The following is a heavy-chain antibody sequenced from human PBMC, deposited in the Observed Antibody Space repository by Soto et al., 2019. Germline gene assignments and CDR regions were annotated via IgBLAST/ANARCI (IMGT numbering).Heavy chain of an antibody. CDR2: IYYSGST. Sequence: LTCTVSGGSISSGDYYWSWIRQPPGKGLEWIGYIYYSGSTYYNPSLKSRVTISVDTSKNQFSLKLSSVTAADTAVYYCARDQDTTVVTRWYYGMDVWGQGTTVTVSS. D-gene: IGHD4-17*01. V-gene: IGHV4-30-4*01. J-gene: IGHJ6*02. CDR1: GGSISSGDYY. CDR3: ARDQDTTVVTRWYYGMDV.